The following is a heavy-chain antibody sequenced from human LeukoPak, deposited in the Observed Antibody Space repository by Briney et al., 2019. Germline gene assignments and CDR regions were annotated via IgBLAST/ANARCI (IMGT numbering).Heavy chain of an antibody. V-gene: IGHV1-8*01. CDR3: ARVWGDYYDSSGYPDY. D-gene: IGHD3-22*01. J-gene: IGHJ4*02. CDR2: MNPNSGNT. Sequence: PRASVKVSCKASGYTFSSYDINWVRQATGQGLEWMGWMNPNSGNTDYAQRFQGRVTMTRNTSISTAYMELRSLRSDDTAVYYCARVWGDYYDSSGYPDYWGQGTLVTVSS. CDR1: GYTFSSYD.